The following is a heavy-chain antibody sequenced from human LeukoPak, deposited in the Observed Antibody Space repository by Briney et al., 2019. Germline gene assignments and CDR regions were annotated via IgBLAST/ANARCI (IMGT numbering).Heavy chain of an antibody. D-gene: IGHD2-2*03. CDR3: ARQRGYRMTKDGFDV. CDR2: IYPGDSET. CDR1: GYSFSDYW. J-gene: IGHJ3*01. Sequence: GEPLKISCKASGYSFSDYWIGWVRHMPGKGLECMTIIYPGDSETRYSPSLQGQVTISADKSINTVYLQWNSLRASDTAMYYCARQRGYRMTKDGFDVWGQGTMITVSS. V-gene: IGHV5-51*01.